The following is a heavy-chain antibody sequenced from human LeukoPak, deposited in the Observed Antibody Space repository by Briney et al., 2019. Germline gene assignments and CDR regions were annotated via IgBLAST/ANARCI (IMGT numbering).Heavy chain of an antibody. V-gene: IGHV3-23*01. CDR2: ISGSGGST. CDR1: EFTFSSYA. CDR3: AKDSGTYYKGFDY. D-gene: IGHD1-26*01. Sequence: GGSLRLSCAASEFTFSSYAMSWVRQAPGKGLEWVSTISGSGGSTYHADSVKGRFTISRDNSKNTLYLQMNSLRAEDTAVYYCAKDSGTYYKGFDYWGQGTLVTVSS. J-gene: IGHJ4*02.